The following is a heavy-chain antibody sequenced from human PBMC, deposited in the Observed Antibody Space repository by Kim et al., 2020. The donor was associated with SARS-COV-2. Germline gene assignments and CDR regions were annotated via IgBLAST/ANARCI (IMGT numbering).Heavy chain of an antibody. CDR3: AKDRGEPLKDYYYYGMDV. D-gene: IGHD1-26*01. V-gene: IGHV3-30*02. Sequence: KGRFTIARDNSKNTLYLQMNSLRAEDTAVYYCAKDRGEPLKDYYYYGMDVWGQGTTVTVSS. J-gene: IGHJ6*02.